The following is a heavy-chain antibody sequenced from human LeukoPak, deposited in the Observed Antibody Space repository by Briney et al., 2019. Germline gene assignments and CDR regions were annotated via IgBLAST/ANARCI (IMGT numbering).Heavy chain of an antibody. J-gene: IGHJ4*02. V-gene: IGHV4-59*08. CDR3: ARHKKQWLYFDY. D-gene: IGHD6-19*01. Sequence: PSETLSLTCTVSGGSISSYYWSWIRQPPGKGLEWIGYIYYSGGTNYNPSLKSRVTISVDTSKNQFSLKLSSVTAADTAVYYCARHKKQWLYFDYWGQGTLVTVSS. CDR2: IYYSGGT. CDR1: GGSISSYY.